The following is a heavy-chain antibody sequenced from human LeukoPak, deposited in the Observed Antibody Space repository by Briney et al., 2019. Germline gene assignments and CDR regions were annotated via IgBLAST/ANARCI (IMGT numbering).Heavy chain of an antibody. CDR2: INPSGGST. CDR3: AVGEIAAAGTGSGWFDP. J-gene: IGHJ5*02. Sequence: ASVTVSCTASGYTFTSYYMHWVRQAPGQGLEWMGIINPSGGSTSYAQKFQGRVTMTRDMSTSTVYMELSSLRSEDTAVYYCAVGEIAAAGTGSGWFDPWGQGTLVTVSS. D-gene: IGHD6-13*01. CDR1: GYTFTSYY. V-gene: IGHV1-46*01.